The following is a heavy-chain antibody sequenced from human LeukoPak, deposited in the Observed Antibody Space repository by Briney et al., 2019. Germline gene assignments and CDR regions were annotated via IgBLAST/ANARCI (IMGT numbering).Heavy chain of an antibody. CDR2: ISAYNGNT. CDR3: ARDCGDTAMVIQFLYYYYGMDV. Sequence: ASVKVSCKASGYTFTSYGISWVGQAPGQGVEWMGWISAYNGNTNYAQKLQGRVTMTTDTSTSTAYMELRSLRSDDTAVYYCARDCGDTAMVIQFLYYYYGMDVWGQGTTVTVSS. V-gene: IGHV1-18*01. D-gene: IGHD5-18*01. J-gene: IGHJ6*02. CDR1: GYTFTSYG.